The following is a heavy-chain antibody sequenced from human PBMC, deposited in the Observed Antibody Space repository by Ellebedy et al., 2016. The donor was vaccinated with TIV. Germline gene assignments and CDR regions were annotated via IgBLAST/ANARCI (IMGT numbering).Heavy chain of an antibody. D-gene: IGHD2-2*01. J-gene: IGHJ3*01. CDR2: VWPGDSRS. CDR3: AKSDTTSWYASSGV. Sequence: GESLKISCRGSGYSFSNFWIAWVRQLPGKGLEWIGVVWPGDSRSRYSPSFQGQVTMSVDESISAAYLQWTSLSASDTAMYSCAKSDTTSWYASSGVWGQGTLVTVSP. V-gene: IGHV5-51*01. CDR1: GYSFSNFW.